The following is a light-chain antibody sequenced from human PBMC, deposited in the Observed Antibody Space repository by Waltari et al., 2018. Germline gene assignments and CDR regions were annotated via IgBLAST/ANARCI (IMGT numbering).Light chain of an antibody. V-gene: IGKV3-20*01. CDR2: GTS. Sequence: EIVLTQSPGPLSLSPGERATLSCRASHSVTYLAWYQQKPGQAPRLLIFGTSSRATDIPDRFSVSGSGTDFTLTISRLEPEDFAVYYCQQSGSSPWTFGQGTKVEIK. CDR1: HSVTY. J-gene: IGKJ1*01. CDR3: QQSGSSPWT.